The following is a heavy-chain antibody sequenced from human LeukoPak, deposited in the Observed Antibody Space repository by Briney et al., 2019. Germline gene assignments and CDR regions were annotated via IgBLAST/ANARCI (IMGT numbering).Heavy chain of an antibody. CDR3: ARDWPGYYYYLDV. Sequence: GGSLRLSCAASGFTFSSYGMHWVRQAPGKGLEWVAVIWYDGSNKYYADSVKGRFTISRDNSKNTLYLQMNSLRAEDTAVYYCARDWPGYYYYLDVWGKGTTVTVSS. CDR2: IWYDGSNK. CDR1: GFTFSSYG. V-gene: IGHV3-33*01. J-gene: IGHJ6*03.